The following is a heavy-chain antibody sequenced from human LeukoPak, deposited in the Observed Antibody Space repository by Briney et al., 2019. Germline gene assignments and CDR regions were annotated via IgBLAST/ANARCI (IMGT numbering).Heavy chain of an antibody. Sequence: PGGSLRLSCAASGFTVSSNYMSWVRQAPGKGLEWVSVIYSGGSTYYADSVKGRFTISRDNSKNTLYLQMNSLRAEDTAVYYCARSPSDGGYDFDYWGQGTLVTVSS. J-gene: IGHJ4*02. V-gene: IGHV3-53*05. CDR1: GFTVSSNY. CDR2: IYSGGST. D-gene: IGHD5-12*01. CDR3: ARSPSDGGYDFDY.